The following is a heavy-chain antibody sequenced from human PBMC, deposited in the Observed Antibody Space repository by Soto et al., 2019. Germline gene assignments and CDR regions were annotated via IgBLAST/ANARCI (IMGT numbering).Heavy chain of an antibody. CDR1: GDTFTTNY. V-gene: IGHV1-46*01. CDR2: INPNNGAT. CDR3: ASRVLCDMDV. J-gene: IGHJ6*02. D-gene: IGHD2-21*01. Sequence: QEQLVQSGAEVKEPGASLKVSCKASGDTFTTNYLHWVRQAPGQGLEWMGRINPNNGATLYAQEFQGRRILPTDTSTSTVYMDLNSVKSEDSAVYYCASRVLCDMDVWGQGTTVTVSS.